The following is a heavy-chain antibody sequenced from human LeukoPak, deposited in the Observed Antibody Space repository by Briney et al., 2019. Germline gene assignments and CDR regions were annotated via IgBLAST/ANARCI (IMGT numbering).Heavy chain of an antibody. CDR1: GSTFSNYY. CDR3: AREPFPKVVLNYFDP. J-gene: IGHJ5*02. D-gene: IGHD1-7*01. CDR2: INLSGGST. V-gene: IGHV1-46*01. Sequence: ASVKVSCKASGSTFSNYYMHWVRQAPGQGLEYMGIINLSGGSTNYAQKFQGRVTMTRDTSTSTVYMELSSLRSEDTAVYYCAREPFPKVVLNYFDPGGQGTLVTVSS.